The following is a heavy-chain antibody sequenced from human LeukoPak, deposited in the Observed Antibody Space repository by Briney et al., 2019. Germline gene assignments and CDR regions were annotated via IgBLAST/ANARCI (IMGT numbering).Heavy chain of an antibody. CDR2: INPNSGGT. CDR3: AREVPGEQQLVSFSWFDP. V-gene: IGHV1-2*02. Sequence: GASVKVSCKASGYTFTGYFMHWVRQAPGQGPEWMGWINPNSGGTNYAQKFQGRVTMTRDTSINTTYMELSRLKSDDTAVYYCAREVPGEQQLVSFSWFDPWGQGTLVTVSS. CDR1: GYTFTGYF. D-gene: IGHD6-13*01. J-gene: IGHJ5*02.